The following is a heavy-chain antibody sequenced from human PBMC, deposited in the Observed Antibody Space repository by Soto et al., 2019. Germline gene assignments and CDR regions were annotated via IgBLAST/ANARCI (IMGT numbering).Heavy chain of an antibody. Sequence: PGGSLRLSCAASGFTFSNAWMSWVRQAPGKGLEWVGRIKSKTDGGTTDYAAPVKGRFTISRDDSKNTLYLQMNSLKTEDTAVYYCTTGESYYYYGMDVRGQGTTVTVSS. J-gene: IGHJ6*02. CDR3: TTGESYYYYGMDV. CDR1: GFTFSNAW. V-gene: IGHV3-15*01. CDR2: IKSKTDGGTT.